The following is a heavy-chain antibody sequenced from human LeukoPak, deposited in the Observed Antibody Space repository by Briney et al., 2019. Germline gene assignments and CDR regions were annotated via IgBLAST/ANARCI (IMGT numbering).Heavy chain of an antibody. V-gene: IGHV3-7*01. D-gene: IGHD2-2*01. CDR3: ARDLNIEVVPDVSNYDAFDI. CDR1: GFTFSSYW. Sequence: PGRSLRLSCAASGFTFSSYWMIGVRQAPGRGLEWVANIKYDGSKKYYVDSVKGRFSLSTDNAQNSLYLQINSLRAEDTAVYYCARDLNIEVVPDVSNYDAFDIWGQGTMVTVSS. CDR2: IKYDGSKK. J-gene: IGHJ3*02.